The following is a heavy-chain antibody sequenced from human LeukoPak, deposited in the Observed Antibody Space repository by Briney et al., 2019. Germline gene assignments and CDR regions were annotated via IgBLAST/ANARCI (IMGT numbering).Heavy chain of an antibody. CDR3: ARDLRLFDY. Sequence: ASVKVSCKASGYPFTSYYMHWLRQAPGQGLEWMGWINFSGGTKYADKFRGRVTLTRDTSMATGYMELTSLTSDDTAVYYCARDLRLFDYWGQGTLVTVSS. V-gene: IGHV1-2*07. CDR1: GYPFTSYY. CDR2: INFSGGT. J-gene: IGHJ4*02. D-gene: IGHD3-16*01.